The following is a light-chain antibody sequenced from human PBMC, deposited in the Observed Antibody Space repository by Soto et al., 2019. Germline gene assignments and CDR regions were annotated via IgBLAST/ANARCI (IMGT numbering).Light chain of an antibody. J-gene: IGLJ2*01. Sequence: QSALTQPASVSGSPGQSITISCTGTSSDVGSYNLVSWYQQHPGKAPKLMIYEGSKRPSGVSNRFSGSKSGNTASLTISGLQPEDEADYYCCSYADSSTYVIFGGGTKVTVL. CDR2: EGS. V-gene: IGLV2-23*01. CDR1: SSDVGSYNL. CDR3: CSYADSSTYVI.